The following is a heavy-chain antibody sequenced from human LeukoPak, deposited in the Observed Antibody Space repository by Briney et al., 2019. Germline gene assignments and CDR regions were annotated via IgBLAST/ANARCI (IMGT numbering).Heavy chain of an antibody. V-gene: IGHV1-18*01. D-gene: IGHD3-22*01. J-gene: IGHJ5*02. CDR1: GGTFSSYA. CDR2: ISAYNANT. Sequence: ASVKVSCKASGGTFSSYAISWVRQAPGQGLEWMGWISAYNANTNYAQKLQGRVTMTIDTSASIAYMELRSLRSDDTAVYYCARDSLNYYYDSSGYYARLNWFDPWGQGTLVTVSS. CDR3: ARDSLNYYYDSSGYYARLNWFDP.